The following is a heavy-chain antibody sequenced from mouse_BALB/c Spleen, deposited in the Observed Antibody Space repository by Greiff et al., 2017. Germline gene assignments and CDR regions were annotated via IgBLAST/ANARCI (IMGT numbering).Heavy chain of an antibody. V-gene: IGHV1-53*01. CDR2: INPSNGGT. CDR1: GYTFTSYY. CDR3: TRDPFAY. Sequence: QVQLQQSGAELVKPGASVKLSCKASGYTFTSYYMYWVKQRPGQGLEWIGEINPSNGGTNFNEKFKSKATLTVDTSSSTAYMQLSSLTSEDSAVYYCTRDPFAYWGQGTLVTVSA. J-gene: IGHJ3*01.